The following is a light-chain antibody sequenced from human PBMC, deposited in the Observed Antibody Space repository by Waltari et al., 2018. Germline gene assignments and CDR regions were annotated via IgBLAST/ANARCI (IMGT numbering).Light chain of an antibody. CDR1: QNIRNY. Sequence: DIQMTQSPPSLSASVGDRVIISCRASQNIRNYLNWYQQRPGKAPKLLIHSSSTLQIGVPSRFSGSGFGTDFTLTINSLQPEDFATYYCQQSYSSPHTFGQGTKLDIK. J-gene: IGKJ2*01. CDR2: SSS. CDR3: QQSYSSPHT. V-gene: IGKV1-39*01.